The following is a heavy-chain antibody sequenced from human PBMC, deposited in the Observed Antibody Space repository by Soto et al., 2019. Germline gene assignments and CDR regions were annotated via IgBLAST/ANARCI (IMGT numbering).Heavy chain of an antibody. D-gene: IGHD3-10*01. CDR2: IYYSGST. CDR1: GGSISSGDYY. V-gene: IGHV4-30-4*01. CDR3: ATEKWGMVRGASAFDI. J-gene: IGHJ3*02. Sequence: SETLSLTCTVSGGSISSGDYYWSWIRQPPGKGLEWIGYIYYSGSTYYNPSLKSRVTISVDTSKNQFSLKLSSVTAADTAAYYCATEKWGMVRGASAFDIWGQGTMVTVSS.